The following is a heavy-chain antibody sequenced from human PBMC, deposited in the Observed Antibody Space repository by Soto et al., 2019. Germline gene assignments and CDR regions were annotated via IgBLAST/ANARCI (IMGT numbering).Heavy chain of an antibody. V-gene: IGHV1-58*01. CDR3: AADPRFYYYGSGSFNWFDP. J-gene: IGHJ5*02. CDR1: GFTFTSSA. CDR2: IVVGSGNT. Sequence: ASVQVSCKASGFTFTSSAVQWVRQARGQRLEWIGWIVVGSGNTNYAQKFQERVTITRDMSTSTAYMELSSLRSEDTAVYYCAADPRFYYYGSGSFNWFDPWGQGTLVTVSS. D-gene: IGHD3-10*01.